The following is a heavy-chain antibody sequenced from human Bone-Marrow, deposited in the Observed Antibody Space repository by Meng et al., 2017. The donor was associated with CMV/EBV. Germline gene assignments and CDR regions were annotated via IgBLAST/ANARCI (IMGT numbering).Heavy chain of an antibody. J-gene: IGHJ6*02. CDR1: GGSFSGYY. Sequence: SETLSLTCAVYGGSFSGYYWSWIRQPPGKGLEWIGEINHSGSTNYNPSPKSRVTISVDTAKKQFSMKLSSVTGAGTAVYYCARVVGTTIYGDDVWGSGRGYYGMDVWGQGTTVTVSS. D-gene: IGHD4-17*01. CDR3: ARVVGTTIYGDDVWGSGRGYYGMDV. CDR2: INHSGST. V-gene: IGHV4-34*01.